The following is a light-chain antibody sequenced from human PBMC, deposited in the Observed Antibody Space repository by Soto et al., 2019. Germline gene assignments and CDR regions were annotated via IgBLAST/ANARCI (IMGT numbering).Light chain of an antibody. V-gene: IGLV1-40*01. CDR2: GNN. CDR1: SSNIGAGYD. CDR3: HSYDSSLHVV. Sequence: QSVLTQPPSVSGAPGQRVTISCTGSSSNIGAGYDVHWYQQLPGTAPKLLIYGNNNRPSGVPDRFSGSKSGTSASLAITGLQAEDEADYYCHSYDSSLHVVFGGGTQLTVL. J-gene: IGLJ2*01.